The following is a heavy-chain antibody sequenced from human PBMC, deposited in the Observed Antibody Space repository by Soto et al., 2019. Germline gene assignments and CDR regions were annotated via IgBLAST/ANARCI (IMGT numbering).Heavy chain of an antibody. Sequence: GASVKVSCKASGYTLTGYYMHWVRQAPGQGLEWMGWINPNSGGTNYAQKFQGWVTMTRDTSISTAYMELSRLRSDDTAVYYCARAYSSSWYPSYYYYNGMDVWGQGTTVTVSS. D-gene: IGHD6-13*01. CDR3: ARAYSSSWYPSYYYYNGMDV. J-gene: IGHJ6*02. CDR1: GYTLTGYY. V-gene: IGHV1-2*04. CDR2: INPNSGGT.